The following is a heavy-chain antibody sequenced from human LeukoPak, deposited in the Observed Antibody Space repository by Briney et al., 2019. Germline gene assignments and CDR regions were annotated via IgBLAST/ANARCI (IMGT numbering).Heavy chain of an antibody. V-gene: IGHV4-4*07. CDR3: ARELRTGTSYNWFDP. CDR2: IYTSGST. D-gene: IGHD1-1*01. J-gene: IGHJ5*02. Sequence: PSETLSLTRTVSGGSISSYYWSWIRQPAGKGLEWIGRIYTSGSTNYNPSLKSRVTMSVDTSKNQFSLKLSSVTAADTAVYYCARELRTGTSYNWFDPWGQGTLVTVSS. CDR1: GGSISSYY.